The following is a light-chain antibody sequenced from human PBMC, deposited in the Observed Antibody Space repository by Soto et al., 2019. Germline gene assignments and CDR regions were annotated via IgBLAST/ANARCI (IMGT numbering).Light chain of an antibody. CDR3: LTWGTGIEV. J-gene: IGLJ3*02. Sequence: QLVLTQSPSASASLGASVKLTCTQSSGHSSYTIAWHQQQPENGPRYLMTLNSDGSHSKGDGIPDRFSGSSSGAERYLSISSLQSEDEAYYYCLTWGTGIEVFGGGTKVTVL. V-gene: IGLV4-69*01. CDR1: SGHSSYT. CDR2: LNSDGSH.